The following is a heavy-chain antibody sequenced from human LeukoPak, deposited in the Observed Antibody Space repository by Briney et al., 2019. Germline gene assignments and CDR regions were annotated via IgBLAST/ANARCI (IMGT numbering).Heavy chain of an antibody. V-gene: IGHV3-74*01. Sequence: GGSLRLSCAAPGFTFSSYWMHWVRQAPGKGLVWVSRVNNDGSSTIYADSVKGRFTISRDNANNTLYLQMNSLRAEDTAVYYCARGGWGTALDYWGQGPLVTVSS. J-gene: IGHJ4*02. CDR3: ARGGWGTALDY. CDR1: GFTFSSYW. D-gene: IGHD1-7*01. CDR2: VNNDGSST.